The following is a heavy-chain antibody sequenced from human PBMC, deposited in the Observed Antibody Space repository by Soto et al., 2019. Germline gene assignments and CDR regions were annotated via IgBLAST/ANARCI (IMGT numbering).Heavy chain of an antibody. D-gene: IGHD3-16*01. J-gene: IGHJ3*02. V-gene: IGHV4-34*01. CDR3: ARVAGGPYGSDGFDI. CDR1: DGSLSGYQ. CDR2: INHSGST. Sequence: SETLSLTCAVYDGSLSGYQWSWIRQPPGKGLEWIGEINHSGSTNYNPSLKSRVTISVDTSKNQFSLKVTSVTDADTAVYYCARVAGGPYGSDGFDIWGQGTMVTVSS.